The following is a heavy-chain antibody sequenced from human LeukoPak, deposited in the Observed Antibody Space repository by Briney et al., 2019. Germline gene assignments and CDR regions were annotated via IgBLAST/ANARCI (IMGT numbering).Heavy chain of an antibody. CDR2: IKSKTDGGTT. CDR1: GFTFSNAW. Sequence: GSLRVSCAASGFTFSNAWMSWVRQAQGKGLEWVGRIKSKTDGGTTDYAARGKGRFTISRDDSKNTLYLQMNSLKTEDTAVYYCTTGPAVVVPAAIDYWGQGTLVTVSS. D-gene: IGHD2-2*01. J-gene: IGHJ4*02. CDR3: TTGPAVVVPAAIDY. V-gene: IGHV3-15*01.